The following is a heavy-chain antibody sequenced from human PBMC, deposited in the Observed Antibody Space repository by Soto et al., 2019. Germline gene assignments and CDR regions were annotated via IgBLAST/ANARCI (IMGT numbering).Heavy chain of an antibody. CDR2: IRSKANSYAT. J-gene: IGHJ5*02. V-gene: IGHV3-73*01. D-gene: IGHD5-12*01. Sequence: GGSLRLSCAASGFTFSGSAMHWVRQASGKGLEWVGRIRSKANSYATAYVASVKGRFTISRDDSKNTAYLQMNSLKTEDTAVYYCTRVDIWKNWFDPRGQGTLVTVSS. CDR3: TRVDIWKNWFDP. CDR1: GFTFSGSA.